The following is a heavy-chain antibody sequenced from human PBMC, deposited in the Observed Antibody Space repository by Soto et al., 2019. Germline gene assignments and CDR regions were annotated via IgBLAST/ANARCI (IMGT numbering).Heavy chain of an antibody. CDR2: ISYDGSNK. J-gene: IGHJ5*02. Sequence: PGGSLRLSCAASGFTFSSYAMHWVRQAPGKGLEWVAVISYDGSNKYYADSVKGRFTISRDNSKNTLYLQMNSLRAEDTAVYYCARDLSGVAAAGKLNWFDPWGQGTLVTVSS. CDR3: ARDLSGVAAAGKLNWFDP. CDR1: GFTFSSYA. D-gene: IGHD6-13*01. V-gene: IGHV3-30-3*01.